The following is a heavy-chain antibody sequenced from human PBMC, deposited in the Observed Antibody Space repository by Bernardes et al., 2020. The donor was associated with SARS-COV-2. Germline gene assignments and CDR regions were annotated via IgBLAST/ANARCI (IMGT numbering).Heavy chain of an antibody. CDR1: GGSISSGGYY. CDR3: ARAHGITIFGVVIINWFDP. D-gene: IGHD3-3*01. Sequence: SETLSLTCTVSGGSISSGGYYWSWIRQHPGTGLEWIGYIYYSGSTYYNPSLKSRVTISVDTSKNQFSLKLSSVTAADTAVYYCARAHGITIFGVVIINWFDPWGQGTLVTVSS. J-gene: IGHJ5*02. V-gene: IGHV4-31*03. CDR2: IYYSGST.